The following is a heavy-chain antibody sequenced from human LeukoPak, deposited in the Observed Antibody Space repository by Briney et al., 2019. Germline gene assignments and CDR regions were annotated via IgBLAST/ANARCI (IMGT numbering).Heavy chain of an antibody. CDR1: GFTFSSYA. CDR3: ARDSGWWRFDF. CDR2: IKEDGSEK. J-gene: IGHJ4*02. Sequence: GGSLRLSCAASGFTFSSYAMSWVRQAPGQGLEWVASIKEDGSEKHYVDSVKGRFTISRDNGKNSLYLQMNSLRAEDTAVYYCARDSGWWRFDFWGQGTLVTVSS. V-gene: IGHV3-7*03. D-gene: IGHD6-13*01.